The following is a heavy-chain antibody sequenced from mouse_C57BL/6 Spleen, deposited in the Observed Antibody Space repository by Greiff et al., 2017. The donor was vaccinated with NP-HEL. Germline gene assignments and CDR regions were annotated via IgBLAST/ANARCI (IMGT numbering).Heavy chain of an antibody. V-gene: IGHV1-4*01. D-gene: IGHD1-1*01. CDR3: ARGPGTTVVSFDY. CDR1: GYTFTSYT. CDR2: INPSSGYT. J-gene: IGHJ2*01. Sequence: VQLVESGAELARPGASVKMSCKASGYTFTSYTMHWVKQRPGQGLEWIGYINPSSGYTKYNQKFKDKATLTADKSSSTAYMQLSSLTSEDSAVYYCARGPGTTVVSFDYWGQGTTLTVSS.